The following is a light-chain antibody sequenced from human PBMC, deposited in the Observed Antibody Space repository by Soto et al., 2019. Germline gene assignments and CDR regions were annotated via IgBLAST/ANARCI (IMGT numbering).Light chain of an antibody. Sequence: QSLLSPPASVTVSTYQSISIPHAGTSGYVGGYDYGSWYQQHPDKAPKLMICGVTNRPAGVSDRFSGSKAGNTASLTISGLQGEDEAEYYCASYTSRRAHVFGGDSKVTVL. J-gene: IGLJ1*01. CDR3: ASYTSRRAHV. V-gene: IGLV2-14*01. CDR1: SGYVGGYDY. CDR2: GVT.